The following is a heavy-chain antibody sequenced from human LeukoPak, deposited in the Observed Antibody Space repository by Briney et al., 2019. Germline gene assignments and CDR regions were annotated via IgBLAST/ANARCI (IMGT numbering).Heavy chain of an antibody. CDR3: AGNAWYYYGSGSNYTVNWFDP. CDR2: INHSGST. D-gene: IGHD3-10*01. Sequence: SETLSLTCAVYGGSFSGYYWSWIRQPPGKGLEWIGEINHSGSTNYIPSLKSRVTISVDTSKNQFSLKLSSVTAADTAVYYCAGNAWYYYGSGSNYTVNWFDPWGQGTLVTVSS. V-gene: IGHV4-34*01. CDR1: GGSFSGYY. J-gene: IGHJ5*02.